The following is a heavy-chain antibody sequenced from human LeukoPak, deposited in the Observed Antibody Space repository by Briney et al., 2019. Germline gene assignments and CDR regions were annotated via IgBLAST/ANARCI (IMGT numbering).Heavy chain of an antibody. CDR2: INPSDGST. CDR1: GYTFTSYY. Sequence: ASVKVSCKASGYTFTSYYMHWVRQAPGQGLEWMGIINPSDGSTSYSQKFQGRVTMTRDTSTSTVYMELSSLRSEDTAVYYCARDKSATGTTKDAFDIWGQGTMVTVSS. V-gene: IGHV1-46*01. J-gene: IGHJ3*02. D-gene: IGHD1-1*01. CDR3: ARDKSATGTTKDAFDI.